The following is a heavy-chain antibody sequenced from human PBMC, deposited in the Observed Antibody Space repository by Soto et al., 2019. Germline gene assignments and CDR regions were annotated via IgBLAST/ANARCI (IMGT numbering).Heavy chain of an antibody. CDR1: GFTFSSYA. CDR2: ISYDGSNK. D-gene: IGHD1-1*01. Sequence: PGGSLRLSCAASGFTFSSYAMHWVRQAPGKGLEWVAVISYDGSNKYYADSVKGRFTISRDNAKNSLYLQMNSLRAEDTAVYYCARATGYSYYYYMDVWGKGTTVTVSS. V-gene: IGHV3-30-3*01. J-gene: IGHJ6*03. CDR3: ARATGYSYYYYMDV.